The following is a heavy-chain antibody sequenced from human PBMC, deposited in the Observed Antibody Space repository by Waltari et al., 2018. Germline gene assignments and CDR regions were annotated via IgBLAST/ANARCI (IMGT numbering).Heavy chain of an antibody. CDR2: IYTSGST. Sequence: QVQLQESGPRLVKPSQTLSLTCTVSGGSISSGSYYWSWIRQPAGKGLEWIGYIYTSGSTNYNPSLKSRVTISVDTSKNQFSLKLSSVTAADTAVYYCARSQFDAFDIWGQGTMVTVSS. CDR1: GGSISSGSYY. J-gene: IGHJ3*02. V-gene: IGHV4-61*09. CDR3: ARSQFDAFDI.